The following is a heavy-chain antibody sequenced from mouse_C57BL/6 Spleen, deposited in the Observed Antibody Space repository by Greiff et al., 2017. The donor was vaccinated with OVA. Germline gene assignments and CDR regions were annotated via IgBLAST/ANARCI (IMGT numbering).Heavy chain of an antibody. CDR2: IYPGDGDT. V-gene: IGHV1-82*01. CDR1: GYAFSSSW. CDR3: ARGGYYPMDY. J-gene: IGHJ4*01. Sequence: VKLKQSGPELVKPGASVKISCKASGYAFSSSWMNWVKQRPGKGLEWIGRIYPGDGDTNYNGKFKGKATLTADKSSSTAYMQLSSLTSEDSAVYFCARGGYYPMDYWGQGTSVTVSS.